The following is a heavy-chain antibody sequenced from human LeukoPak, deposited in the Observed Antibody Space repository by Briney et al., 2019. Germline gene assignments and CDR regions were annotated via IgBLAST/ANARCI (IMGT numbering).Heavy chain of an antibody. CDR3: ARDKWDSSGHYRLDY. V-gene: IGHV4-59*01. CDR1: GGSISGYY. CDR2: VYYSGST. D-gene: IGHD3-22*01. Sequence: SETLSLTCTVSGGSISGYYWSWIRQPPGKGLEWIGYVYYSGSTNYNPSLKSRVSISVDTSRNQFSLKLSSVTAADTAVYYCARDKWDSSGHYRLDYWGQGSLVTVSS. J-gene: IGHJ4*02.